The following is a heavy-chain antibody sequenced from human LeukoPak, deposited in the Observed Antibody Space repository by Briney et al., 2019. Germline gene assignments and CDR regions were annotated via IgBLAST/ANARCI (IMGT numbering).Heavy chain of an antibody. CDR3: VKAQVARDSSGYYYFDY. CDR2: ISSNGGNT. J-gene: IGHJ4*02. D-gene: IGHD3-22*01. CDR1: GFTFSSCA. Sequence: PGRSLRLSCAASGFTFSSCAMHWVRQAPGKGLEYVSAISSNGGNTFYADSVKGRFTISRDNSKNTLYLQMSRLRAEDTAVYYCVKAQVARDSSGYYYFDYWGQGTLVTVSS. V-gene: IGHV3-64D*09.